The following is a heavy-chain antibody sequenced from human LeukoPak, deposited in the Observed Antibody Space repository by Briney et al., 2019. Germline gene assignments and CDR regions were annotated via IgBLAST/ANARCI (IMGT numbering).Heavy chain of an antibody. CDR3: VRIRDGYNDAYDI. CDR2: INPGGDNT. CDR1: GYTFTKSY. D-gene: IGHD5-24*01. J-gene: IGHJ3*02. V-gene: IGHV1-46*01. Sequence: ASVKVSCKASGYTFTKSYIHWVRQAPGQRLEWMGLINPGGDNTNYAQNFQGRVTMTSDPSARTAYMELSSLRSEDPAIYYCVRIRDGYNDAYDIWGQGTVVTVPS.